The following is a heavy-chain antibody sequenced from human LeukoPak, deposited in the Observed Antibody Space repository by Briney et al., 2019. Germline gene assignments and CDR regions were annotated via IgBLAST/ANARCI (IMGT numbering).Heavy chain of an antibody. CDR2: ISAYNGNT. V-gene: IGHV1-18*04. J-gene: IGHJ4*02. D-gene: IGHD3-9*01. Sequence: ASVKFSCKASGYTFTSYGISWVRQAPGQGLEWMGWISAYNGNTNYAQKVQGRVTMTTDTSTSTAYMELRSLRSDDTAVYYCARGDDILTGYFRGFDYWGQGTLVTVSS. CDR3: ARGDDILTGYFRGFDY. CDR1: GYTFTSYG.